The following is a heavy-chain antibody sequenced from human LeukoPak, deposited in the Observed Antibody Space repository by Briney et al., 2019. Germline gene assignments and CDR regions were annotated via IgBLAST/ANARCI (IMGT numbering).Heavy chain of an antibody. D-gene: IGHD6-6*01. V-gene: IGHV4-59*12. CDR2: SYDSGST. CDR1: GESISSYY. J-gene: IGHJ4*02. CDR3: AREKQLVGLDY. Sequence: TETLSLTCIVSGESISSYYWSWIRQPPGKGLEWIGYSYDSGSTNYNPSLKSRVTISVDPSKNQFSLKLSSVTAADTAVYYCAREKQLVGLDYWGQGTLVTVSS.